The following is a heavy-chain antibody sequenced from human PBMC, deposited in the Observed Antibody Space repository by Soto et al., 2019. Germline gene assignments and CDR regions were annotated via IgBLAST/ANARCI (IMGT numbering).Heavy chain of an antibody. J-gene: IGHJ5*01. CDR2: IDNSGTT. V-gene: IGHV4-39*01. CDR1: GGSIGSGSYY. Sequence: SETLSLTCSVSGGSIGSGSYYWAWIRQPPGKGLEWIGSIDNSGTTYYYSSLKSRVTISGDTSKNQFSLKVNAMTAADTAVYFCARQWNTGNHGRGWFDSWGLGTLVTVSS. D-gene: IGHD1-1*01. CDR3: ARQWNTGNHGRGWFDS.